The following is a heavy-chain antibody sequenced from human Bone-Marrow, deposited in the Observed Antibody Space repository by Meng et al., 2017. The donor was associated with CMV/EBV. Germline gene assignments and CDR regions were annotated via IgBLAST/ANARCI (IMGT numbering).Heavy chain of an antibody. D-gene: IGHD2-2*01. CDR3: ARGDCSSTSCYPYYGMDV. J-gene: IGHJ6*02. Sequence: SEPLSLTCTVPGGSISSSSYYWGWIRQPPGKGLEWIGSIYYSGSTYYNPSLKSRVTISVDTSKNQFSLKLSSVTAADTAVYYCARGDCSSTSCYPYYGMDVWGQGTTVTVSS. CDR1: GGSISSSSYY. V-gene: IGHV4-39*07. CDR2: IYYSGST.